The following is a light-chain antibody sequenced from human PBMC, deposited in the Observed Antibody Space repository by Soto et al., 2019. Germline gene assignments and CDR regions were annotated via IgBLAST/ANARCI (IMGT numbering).Light chain of an antibody. CDR2: TAS. J-gene: IGKJ4*01. Sequence: DIHMTQSPSSVSASFGDIVTMTCRASQGVSTWLAWYQQKPGKAPNLLIYTASSLQSGVPSRFSGSGSGTDFTLTINGLQPEDFATYYCLQDYSFPLTFGGGTKVDIK. CDR1: QGVSTW. V-gene: IGKV1-12*01. CDR3: LQDYSFPLT.